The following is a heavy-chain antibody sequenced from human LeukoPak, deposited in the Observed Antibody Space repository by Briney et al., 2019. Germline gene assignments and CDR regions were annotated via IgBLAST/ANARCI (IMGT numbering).Heavy chain of an antibody. D-gene: IGHD3-10*01. J-gene: IGHJ3*02. CDR3: ARNMVRGVTDSFDI. CDR1: GVSVSSDTYY. Sequence: SETLSLTGTVSGVSVSSDTYYWSWIRQPPGRGLEWVGCVHYSGSTNYSPSVKSRVTISIDTSRNHFSLKLSSVTAADTAVYYCARNMVRGVTDSFDIWGQGTMVTVSS. CDR2: VHYSGST. V-gene: IGHV4-61*03.